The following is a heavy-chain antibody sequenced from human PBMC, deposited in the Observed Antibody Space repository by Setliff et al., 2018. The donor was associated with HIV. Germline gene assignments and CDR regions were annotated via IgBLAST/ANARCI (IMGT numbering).Heavy chain of an antibody. CDR3: ARVSFWAFDI. D-gene: IGHD3-3*01. V-gene: IGHV4-38-2*02. J-gene: IGHJ3*02. Sequence: PSETLSLTCTVSGYSISSGYYWGWIRQPPGKGLEWIASIYHSGSTYSSPSLKSRVTISVDRSKNQFSLGLSSVTAADTAVYYCARVSFWAFDIWGQGSIVTVSS. CDR2: IYHSGST. CDR1: GYSISSGYY.